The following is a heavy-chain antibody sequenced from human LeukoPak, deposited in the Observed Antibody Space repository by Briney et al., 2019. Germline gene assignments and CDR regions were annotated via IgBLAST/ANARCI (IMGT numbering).Heavy chain of an antibody. J-gene: IGHJ4*02. V-gene: IGHV4-39*07. CDR2: INHSGST. D-gene: IGHD4-17*01. CDR1: GGSISSSSYY. CDR3: ARGRTVTKKIDY. Sequence: SETLSLTCTVSGGSISSSSYYWSWIRQPPGKGLEWIGEINHSGSTNYNPSLKSRVTISVDTSKNQFSLKLSSVTAADTAVYYCARGRTVTKKIDYWGQGTLVTVSS.